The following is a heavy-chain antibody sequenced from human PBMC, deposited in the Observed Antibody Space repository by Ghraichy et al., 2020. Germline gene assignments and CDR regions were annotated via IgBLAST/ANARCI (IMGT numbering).Heavy chain of an antibody. V-gene: IGHV1-18*01. Sequence: ASVKVSCKTSGYTFSSYGISWVRQAPGQGLEWMGWISAYNGDTKYAQELKGRVTLTTDTSTSTAYMDLRSLRSEDTAVYYCVRGQRGSYFAYWGQGTLVTVSS. CDR2: ISAYNGDT. D-gene: IGHD1-26*01. CDR1: GYTFSSYG. CDR3: VRGQRGSYFAY. J-gene: IGHJ4*02.